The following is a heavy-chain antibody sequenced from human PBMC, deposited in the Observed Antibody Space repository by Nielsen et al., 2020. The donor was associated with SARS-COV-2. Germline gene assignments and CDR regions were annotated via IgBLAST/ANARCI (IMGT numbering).Heavy chain of an antibody. V-gene: IGHV3-9*01. CDR2: ISWNSGSI. Sequence: GGSLRLSCAASGFTFDDYAMHWVRQAPGKGLEWVSGISWNSGSIGYADSVKGRFTISRDNAKNSLYLQMNSLRAEDTAVYYCAREDDSSGWLEVRYLDYWGQGTLVTVSS. CDR3: AREDDSSGWLEVRYLDY. D-gene: IGHD3-22*01. CDR1: GFTFDDYA. J-gene: IGHJ4*02.